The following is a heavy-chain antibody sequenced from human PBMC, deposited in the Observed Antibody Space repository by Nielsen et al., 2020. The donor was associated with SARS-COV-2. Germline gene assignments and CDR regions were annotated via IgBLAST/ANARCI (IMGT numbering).Heavy chain of an antibody. Sequence: GESLKISCAASGLTFSSYAMHWVRQAPGKGLEWVAVVSSDGSNKYYAGSVKGRFTISRDNSKTTLYLQMNSLRAEDTAVYYCAKDLGITVAGQLDYWGQGTLITVSS. CDR3: AKDLGITVAGQLDY. CDR2: VSSDGSNK. CDR1: GLTFSSYA. V-gene: IGHV3-30-3*01. D-gene: IGHD6-19*01. J-gene: IGHJ4*02.